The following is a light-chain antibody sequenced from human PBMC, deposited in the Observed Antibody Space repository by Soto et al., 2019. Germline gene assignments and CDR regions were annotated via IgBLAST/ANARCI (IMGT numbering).Light chain of an antibody. Sequence: EVVMTQSPATLSVSPGERATLSCRASPSVTSNYLDWYQHKPGQAPRLLIYGVSNRATGVPDRFSCSGSVTYFTLTFSSLGPEDFAVYYCQQDTDCPLTFCQGTKVEVK. CDR1: PSVTSNY. CDR3: QQDTDCPLT. CDR2: GVS. V-gene: IGKV3-20*01. J-gene: IGKJ1*01.